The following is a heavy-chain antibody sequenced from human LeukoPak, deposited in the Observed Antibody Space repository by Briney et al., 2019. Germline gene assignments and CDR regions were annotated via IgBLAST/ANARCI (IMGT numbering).Heavy chain of an antibody. CDR2: IRYDGSNK. CDR1: GFTFSTYA. Sequence: GGSLRLSCAASGFTFSTYAMSWVRQAPGKGLEWVAFIRYDGSNKYYADSVKGRFTISRDNSKNTLYLQVNSLRAEDTAVYYCARSRNYYDSSGYYAPIGAFDIWGQGTMVTVSS. D-gene: IGHD3-22*01. J-gene: IGHJ3*02. V-gene: IGHV3-33*08. CDR3: ARSRNYYDSSGYYAPIGAFDI.